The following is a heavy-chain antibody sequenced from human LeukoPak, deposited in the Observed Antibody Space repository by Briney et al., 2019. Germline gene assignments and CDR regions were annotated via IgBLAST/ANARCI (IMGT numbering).Heavy chain of an antibody. CDR1: GFAFSNAY. V-gene: IGHV3-15*01. J-gene: IGHJ4*02. Sequence: KPGGSLILSCAASGFAFSNAYMSWVRQAPGKGLEWVGRIKSKAHGGTTEYAAPVKGRFTISRDDSKNTLFLQMNSLQTEDAALYYCATYSSSYYYFVYWGQGTLVTVSS. D-gene: IGHD6-13*01. CDR2: IKSKAHGGTT. CDR3: ATYSSSYYYFVY.